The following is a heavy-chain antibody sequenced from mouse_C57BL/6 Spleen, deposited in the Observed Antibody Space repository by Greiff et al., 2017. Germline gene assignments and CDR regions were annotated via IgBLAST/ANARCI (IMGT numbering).Heavy chain of an antibody. Sequence: EVQVLQSGGGLVKPGGSLKLSCAASGFTFSSYTMSWVRQTPEQRLEWVATISGGGGNTYYPDSVKGRVTISRDNAKNTLYLQMSSLRSEDTALYYCARRGYKALAMDDWGQGTSVTVSS. J-gene: IGHJ4*01. CDR1: GFTFSSYT. V-gene: IGHV5-9*01. D-gene: IGHD1-3*01. CDR2: ISGGGGNT. CDR3: ARRGYKALAMDD.